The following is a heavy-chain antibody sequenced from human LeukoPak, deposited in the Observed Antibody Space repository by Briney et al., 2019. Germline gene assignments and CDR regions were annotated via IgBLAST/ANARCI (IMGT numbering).Heavy chain of an antibody. CDR3: ARADYGDYAHGWFDP. CDR1: GGTFSGYA. V-gene: IGHV1-69*05. J-gene: IGHJ5*02. Sequence: SSVKVSCKASGGTFSGYAISWVRQAPGQGLEWMGGIIPIFGTANYAQKFQGRVTITTDESTSTAYMELSSLRSEDTAVYYCARADYGDYAHGWFDPWGQGTLVTVSS. CDR2: IIPIFGTA. D-gene: IGHD4-17*01.